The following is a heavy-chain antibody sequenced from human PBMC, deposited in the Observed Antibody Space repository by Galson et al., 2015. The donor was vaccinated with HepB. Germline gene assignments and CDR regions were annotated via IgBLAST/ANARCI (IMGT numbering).Heavy chain of an antibody. CDR1: GYKFTDNG. CDR2: ISANSGNT. D-gene: IGHD6-6*01. V-gene: IGHV1-18*04. CDR3: ARDRSHSLDF. J-gene: IGHJ4*02. Sequence: SVKVSCKASGYKFTDNGISWVRQAPGQGLEWLGWISANSGNTTFAQRLQGRVTMTRDTSTSTAYMELRRLRSDDTAVYYCARDRSHSLDFWGQGTLVTVSS.